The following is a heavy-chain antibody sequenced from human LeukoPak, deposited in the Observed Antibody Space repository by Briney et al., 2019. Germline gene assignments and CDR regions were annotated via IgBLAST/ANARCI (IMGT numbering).Heavy chain of an antibody. CDR2: IYYSGST. D-gene: IGHD3-22*01. CDR3: ARVYDSSGTFDY. J-gene: IGHJ4*02. Sequence: SETLSLTCTVSGGSISSHYWSWIRQPPGNGLEWIGYIYYSGSTNYNPSLKSRVTISVDTSKNQFSLKLSSVTAADTAVYYCARVYDSSGTFDYWGQGTLVTVSS. V-gene: IGHV4-59*11. CDR1: GGSISSHY.